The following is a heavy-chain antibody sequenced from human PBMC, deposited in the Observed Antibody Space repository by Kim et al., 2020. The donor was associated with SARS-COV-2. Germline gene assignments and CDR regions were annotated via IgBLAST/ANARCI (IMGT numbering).Heavy chain of an antibody. J-gene: IGHJ6*02. CDR1: GFTFSSYA. CDR2: ISGSGGST. CDR3: ETYGSGSYYRYYYYYGMDV. D-gene: IGHD3-10*01. V-gene: IGHV3-23*01. Sequence: GGSLRLSCAASGFTFSSYAMSWVRQAPGKGLEWVSAISGSGGSTYYADSVKGRFTISRDNSKNTLYLQMNSLRAEDTAVYYCETYGSGSYYRYYYYYGMDVWGQGTTVTVSS.